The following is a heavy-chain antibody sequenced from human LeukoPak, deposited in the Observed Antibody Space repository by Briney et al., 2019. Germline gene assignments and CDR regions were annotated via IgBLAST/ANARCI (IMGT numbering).Heavy chain of an antibody. D-gene: IGHD3-10*01. CDR1: GLTFSSYG. CDR3: AKDLGTLISGTYYYYFDY. Sequence: GGSLRLSCAASGLTFSSYGMHWVRQAPGKGLAWVAFVRSDGSIEYYADSVKGRFTISRDNSKNTLYLQMNSLRAEDSAVYYCAKDLGTLISGTYYYYFDYWGQGTLVTVSS. J-gene: IGHJ4*02. V-gene: IGHV3-30*02. CDR2: VRSDGSIE.